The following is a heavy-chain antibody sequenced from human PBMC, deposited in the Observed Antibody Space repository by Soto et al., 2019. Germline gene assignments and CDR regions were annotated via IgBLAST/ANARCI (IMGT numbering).Heavy chain of an antibody. Sequence: QVQLVQSGAEEKKPGASVKVSCKASGYTFTSYAMHWVRQAPGQRLEWMGWINAGNGNTKYSQKFQGRVTITRDTSGRTGYMELSSLRSEDTAVYYCARGITLPTPLDYWGQGTLVTVSS. D-gene: IGHD1-20*01. CDR1: GYTFTSYA. V-gene: IGHV1-3*05. CDR2: INAGNGNT. CDR3: ARGITLPTPLDY. J-gene: IGHJ4*02.